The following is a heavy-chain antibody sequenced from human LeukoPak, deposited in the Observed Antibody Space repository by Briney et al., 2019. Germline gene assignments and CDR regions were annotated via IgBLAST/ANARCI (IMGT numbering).Heavy chain of an antibody. D-gene: IGHD3-22*01. V-gene: IGHV1-2*06. CDR1: GYTFTSYY. CDR3: AATRGFDSSGYNLEY. Sequence: ASVKVSCKASGYTFTSYYMHWVRQAPGQGLEWMGRINPNSGGTNSAQKFQGRVTMTRDTSISTAYMELSSLRSDDTAVYYCAATRGFDSSGYNLEYWGQGSLVTVSS. J-gene: IGHJ4*02. CDR2: INPNSGGT.